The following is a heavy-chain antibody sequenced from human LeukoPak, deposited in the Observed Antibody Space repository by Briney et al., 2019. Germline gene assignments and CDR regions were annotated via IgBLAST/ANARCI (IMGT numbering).Heavy chain of an antibody. D-gene: IGHD5-18*01. CDR1: GYSISSGYY. V-gene: IGHV4-38-2*01. CDR2: IYHSGST. CDR3: ARDTAILDAFDI. Sequence: PSETLSLTCAVSGYSISSGYYWGWIRQPPGKGLEWIGSIYHSGSTYYNPSLKSRVTISVDTSKNQFSLKLSSVTAADTAVYYCARDTAILDAFDIWGQGTMVTVSS. J-gene: IGHJ3*02.